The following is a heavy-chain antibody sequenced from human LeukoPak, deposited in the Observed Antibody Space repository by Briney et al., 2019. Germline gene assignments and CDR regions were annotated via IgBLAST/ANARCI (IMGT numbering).Heavy chain of an antibody. CDR3: ARIYCSSTSCYNFDY. CDR2: ISSSSSYI. J-gene: IGHJ4*02. D-gene: IGHD2-2*01. Sequence: GGSLRLSCAASGFTFSSYSMNWVRQAPGKGLEWVSSISSSSSYIYYADSVKGRFTISRDNAKNSLYLQMNSLRAEDTAVYYCARIYCSSTSCYNFDYWGQGTLVTVSS. V-gene: IGHV3-21*04. CDR1: GFTFSSYS.